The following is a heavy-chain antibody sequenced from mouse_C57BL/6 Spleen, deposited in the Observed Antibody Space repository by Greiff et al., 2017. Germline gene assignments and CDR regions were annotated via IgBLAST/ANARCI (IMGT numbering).Heavy chain of an antibody. J-gene: IGHJ2*01. CDR1: GFTFSDYY. D-gene: IGHD1-1*01. CDR3: ARWGYGSSSPYYFDY. Sequence: EVQLVESGGGLVQPGGSLKLSCAASGFTFSDYYMYWVRQTPEKRLEWVAYISNGGGSTYYPDTVKGRFTISRDNAKNTLYLQMSRLKSEDTAMYYCARWGYGSSSPYYFDYWGQGTTLTVSS. CDR2: ISNGGGST. V-gene: IGHV5-12*01.